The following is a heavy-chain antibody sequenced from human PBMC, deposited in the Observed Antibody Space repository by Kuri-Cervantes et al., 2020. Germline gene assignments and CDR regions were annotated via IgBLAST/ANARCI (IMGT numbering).Heavy chain of an antibody. Sequence: SETLSLTCTVSGASISTSTYHRSWFRQHPGKGLEWIGYIYYTGRTGYNPSLKSLVTMSVDTSKNQFSLRLTSVTVADTAVYYCARFRSSGWYYFDYWGQGTLVTVSS. V-gene: IGHV4-31*01. CDR2: IYYTGRT. D-gene: IGHD3-22*01. CDR3: ARFRSSGWYYFDY. J-gene: IGHJ4*02. CDR1: GASISTSTYH.